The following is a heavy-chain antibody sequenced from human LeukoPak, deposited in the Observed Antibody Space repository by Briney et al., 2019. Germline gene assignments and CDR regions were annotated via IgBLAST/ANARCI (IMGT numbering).Heavy chain of an antibody. CDR2: ISWNSGSI. D-gene: IGHD1-26*01. J-gene: IGHJ4*02. CDR3: AKDIIGGQEVGATMAY. Sequence: PGGSLRLSCAASGFTFDDYAIQWVRQAPGKGLEWVSGISWNSGSIGYADSVKGRFTISSANAKNSLYLQMNSLRAEDTALDYCAKDIIGGQEVGATMAYWGQGTLVTVSS. CDR1: GFTFDDYA. V-gene: IGHV3-9*01.